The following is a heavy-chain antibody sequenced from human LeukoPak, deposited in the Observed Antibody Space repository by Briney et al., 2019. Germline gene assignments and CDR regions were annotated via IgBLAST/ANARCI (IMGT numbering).Heavy chain of an antibody. V-gene: IGHV3-23*01. J-gene: IGHJ6*04. CDR2: ISGSGGST. CDR1: GFTFSSYA. CDR3: AKTSRSGPLRGGYYGMDV. Sequence: PGGSLRLSCAASGFTFSSYAMSWVRQAPGKGLEWVSAISGSGGSTYYADSVKGRFTISRDNSKNTLYLQMNSLRAEDTAVYYCAKTSRSGPLRGGYYGMDVWGKGTTVTVSS. D-gene: IGHD3-3*01.